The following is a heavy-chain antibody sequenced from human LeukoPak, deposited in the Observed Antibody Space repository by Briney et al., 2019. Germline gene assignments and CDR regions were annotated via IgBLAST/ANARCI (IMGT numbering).Heavy chain of an antibody. D-gene: IGHD1-7*01. CDR3: AKDHEELRGPDY. V-gene: IGHV3-23*01. Sequence: GGSLRLSCAASGFTFSSYAMSWVRQAPGKGLEWVSAISGSGGSTYYADSVKGPFTISRDNSKNTLYLQMNSLRAEDTAVYFRAKDHEELRGPDYWGQGTLVTVSS. CDR2: ISGSGGST. CDR1: GFTFSSYA. J-gene: IGHJ4*02.